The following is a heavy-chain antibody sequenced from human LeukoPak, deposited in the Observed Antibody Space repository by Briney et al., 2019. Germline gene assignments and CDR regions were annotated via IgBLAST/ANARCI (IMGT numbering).Heavy chain of an antibody. V-gene: IGHV3-21*01. CDR1: GFTFSSYS. D-gene: IGHD5-12*01. J-gene: IGHJ6*02. Sequence: PGGSLRLSCAASGFTFSSYSMNWVRQAPGKGLEWVSSISSSSSYIYYADSVKGRFTISRDNAKNSLYLQMNSLRAEDTAVYYCARASGSGYDWFGDSYYYGMDVWGQGTTVTVSS. CDR2: ISSSSSYI. CDR3: ARASGSGYDWFGDSYYYGMDV.